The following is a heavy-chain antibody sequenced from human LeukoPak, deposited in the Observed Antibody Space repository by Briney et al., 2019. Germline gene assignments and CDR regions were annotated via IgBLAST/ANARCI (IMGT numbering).Heavy chain of an antibody. J-gene: IGHJ4*02. D-gene: IGHD6-13*01. Sequence: SETLSLTCAVSGYSISSSNWWGWIRQPPGKGLEWIGYIYYSGSTYYNPSLKSRVTMSVDTSKNQFSLKLSSVTAVDTAVYYCAGYSSSWDDYWGQGTLVTVSS. V-gene: IGHV4-28*01. CDR1: GYSISSSNW. CDR2: IYYSGST. CDR3: AGYSSSWDDY.